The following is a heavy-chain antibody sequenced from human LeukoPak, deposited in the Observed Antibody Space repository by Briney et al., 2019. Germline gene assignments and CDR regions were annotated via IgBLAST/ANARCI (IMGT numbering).Heavy chain of an antibody. CDR3: ARDGEGQLVRNWFDP. CDR1: GYTFTSYY. V-gene: IGHV1-46*01. Sequence: ASVKVSCKASGYTFTSYYMHWERQAPGQGHEWMGIINPSGSSTSYAHKFQGRVTITRDTSTSTVYMELSSLRSEDTAVYYGARDGEGQLVRNWFDPWGQGTLVTVSS. J-gene: IGHJ5*02. CDR2: INPSGSST. D-gene: IGHD6-6*01.